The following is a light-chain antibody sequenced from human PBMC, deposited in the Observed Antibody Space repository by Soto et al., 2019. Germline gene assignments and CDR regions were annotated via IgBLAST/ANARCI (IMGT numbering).Light chain of an antibody. Sequence: IVMTQSPATLSVSPGERATLSCRASQSVSSNLAWYQQKPGQAPRLLIYGASTRATGIPARFSGSGSGTEFTLTISSLQSEDFAVYYCQQYNNWLPITFGQGTRLEIK. V-gene: IGKV3-15*01. J-gene: IGKJ5*01. CDR3: QQYNNWLPIT. CDR1: QSVSSN. CDR2: GAS.